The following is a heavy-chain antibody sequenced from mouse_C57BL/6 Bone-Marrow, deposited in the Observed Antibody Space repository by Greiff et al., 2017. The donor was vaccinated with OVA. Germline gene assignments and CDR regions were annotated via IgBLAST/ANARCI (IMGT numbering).Heavy chain of an antibody. CDR1: GFTFSSYA. V-gene: IGHV5-4*03. J-gene: IGHJ2*01. Sequence: EVKLVESGGGLVKPGGSLKLSCAASGFTFSSYAMSWVRQTPEKRLEWVATISDGGSYTYYPDNVKGRFTISRDNAKNNLYLQMSHLKSEDTAMYYCARGITTVVASFGDWGQGTTLTVSS. CDR2: ISDGGSYT. CDR3: ARGITTVVASFGD. D-gene: IGHD1-1*01.